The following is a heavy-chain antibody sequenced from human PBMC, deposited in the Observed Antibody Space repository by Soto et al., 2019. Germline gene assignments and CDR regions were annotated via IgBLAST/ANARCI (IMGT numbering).Heavy chain of an antibody. Sequence: QVQLVQSGAELKESGASVKVSCKPSGYSFSDYFIQWVQQAPEQGLEWVAWINPKTAATNYAKKFQGRDYSTWGTTSNTAYMELSRLRPDDTAVYYCARIKWGLNYYNGMDVWGQGTTVIVSS. CDR3: ARIKWGLNYYNGMDV. CDR1: GYSFSDYF. V-gene: IGHV1-2*02. J-gene: IGHJ6*02. CDR2: INPKTAAT. D-gene: IGHD1-26*01.